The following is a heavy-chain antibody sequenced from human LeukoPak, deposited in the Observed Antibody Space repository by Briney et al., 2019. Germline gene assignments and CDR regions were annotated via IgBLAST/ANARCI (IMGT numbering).Heavy chain of an antibody. Sequence: GRSLRLSCAASGFTFSSYGMHWVRQAPGQGLEWVSPLYSGGSTHYADSVKGRFTVSRDNSKNTLYLQMNSLRAEDTAIYYCVRDSPDSPYTSGWYGNWGQGIRVTVSS. CDR1: GFTFSSYG. D-gene: IGHD6-13*01. J-gene: IGHJ4*02. CDR2: LYSGGST. V-gene: IGHV3-NL1*01. CDR3: VRDSPDSPYTSGWYGN.